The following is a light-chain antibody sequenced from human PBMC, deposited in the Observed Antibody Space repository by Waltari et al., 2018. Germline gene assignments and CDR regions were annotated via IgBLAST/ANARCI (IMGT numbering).Light chain of an antibody. CDR3: QQYNNWPLT. CDR1: QSINSP. CDR2: HAS. J-gene: IGKJ4*01. Sequence: EIVMTQSPDTLSVSPGERVTLSCRASQSINSPLAWHQQKPGQAPRPLIYHASTRATGIPARFSGSGSGTEFTLTISSLQSEDFAVYYCQQYNNWPLTFGGGTKVEIK. V-gene: IGKV3-15*01.